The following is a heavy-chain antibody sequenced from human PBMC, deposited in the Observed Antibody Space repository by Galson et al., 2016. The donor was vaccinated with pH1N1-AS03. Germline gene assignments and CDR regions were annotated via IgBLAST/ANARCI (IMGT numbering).Heavy chain of an antibody. CDR3: GRHLRSSYSMDV. CDR1: GGSVNGYY. V-gene: IGHV4-59*08. J-gene: IGHJ6*02. Sequence: SETLSLTCTVSGGSVNGYYWPWIRQPPGNRLEWIGQIFYIGDTLYTPSLRGRVTMSVDTSKNQLSLRLSSVTAAATAVYYCGRHLRSSYSMDVWGQGTTVTVSS. CDR2: IFYIGDT. D-gene: IGHD2-15*01.